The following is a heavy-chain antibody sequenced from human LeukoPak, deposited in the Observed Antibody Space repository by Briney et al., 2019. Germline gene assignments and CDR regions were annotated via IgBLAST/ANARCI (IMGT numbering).Heavy chain of an antibody. CDR3: ARDWTGDGAFDI. D-gene: IGHD3/OR15-3a*01. J-gene: IGHJ3*02. CDR2: INPSGGST. V-gene: IGHV1-46*01. Sequence: ASVKASCKASGYTFTRYYMHWVRQAPGQGLEWMGIINPSGGSTSYAQKFQGRVTMTRDMSTSTVYMELSSLRSEDTAVYYCARDWTGDGAFDIWGQGTMVTVSS. CDR1: GYTFTRYY.